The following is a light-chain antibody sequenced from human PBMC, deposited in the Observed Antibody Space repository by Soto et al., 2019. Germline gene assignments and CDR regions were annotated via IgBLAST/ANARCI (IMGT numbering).Light chain of an antibody. J-gene: IGKJ5*01. V-gene: IGKV3-20*01. Sequence: EIVLTQSPGTLSLSPGERATLSFRASQTLSNSFIAWYQQKPGQAPRLLIYDTSSRATGVPDRYSASGSGTDFTPTISRLEPEDFAVFFCQQYGTSEIIFGQGTRLEI. CDR1: QTLSNSF. CDR3: QQYGTSEII. CDR2: DTS.